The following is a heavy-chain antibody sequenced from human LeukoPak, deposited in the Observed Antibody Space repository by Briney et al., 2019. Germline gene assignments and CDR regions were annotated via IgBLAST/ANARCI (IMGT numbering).Heavy chain of an antibody. CDR2: INPSGGTT. V-gene: IGHV1-46*01. CDR1: GYTFSSYY. D-gene: IGHD4-23*01. CDR3: TRSFPTVAADY. J-gene: IGHJ4*02. Sequence: ASVKVSCKASGYTFSSYYMHWVRQAPGQGLEWMGVINPSGGTTTYAQKFQGRVTMTRDTSTSTVYMEVSSLRSEDTAVYYCTRSFPTVAADYWGQGTLVTVSS.